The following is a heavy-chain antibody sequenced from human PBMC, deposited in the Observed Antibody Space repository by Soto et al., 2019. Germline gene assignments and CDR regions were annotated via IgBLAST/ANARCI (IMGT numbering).Heavy chain of an antibody. V-gene: IGHV4-30-2*01. D-gene: IGHD2-2*01. Sequence: QLQLQESGSGLVKPSQTLSLTCAVSGGSISSGGYSWSWIRQPPGKGLEWIGYIYHSGSTYYNPSLKSRVTISVDRSKNQFSLKLSSVTAADTAVYYCAREDCSSTSCYYGYWGQGTLVTVSS. J-gene: IGHJ4*02. CDR3: AREDCSSTSCYYGY. CDR1: GGSISSGGYS. CDR2: IYHSGST.